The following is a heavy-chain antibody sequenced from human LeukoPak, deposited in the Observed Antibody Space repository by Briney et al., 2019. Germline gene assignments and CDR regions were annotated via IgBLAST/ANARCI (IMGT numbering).Heavy chain of an antibody. V-gene: IGHV3-7*01. D-gene: IGHD3-10*01. Sequence: GGSLRLSCAASGFTFSSYWMSWVRQAPGKGLEWVANIKQDGSEKYYVDSVKGRFTISRDNAKNSLYLQMNSLRAEDTAVYYCARNRGWFGEGDDAFDIWGQGTMVTVSS. CDR3: ARNRGWFGEGDDAFDI. J-gene: IGHJ3*02. CDR1: GFTFSSYW. CDR2: IKQDGSEK.